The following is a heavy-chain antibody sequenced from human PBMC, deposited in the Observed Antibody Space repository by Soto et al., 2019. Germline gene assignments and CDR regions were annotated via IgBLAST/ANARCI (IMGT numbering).Heavy chain of an antibody. CDR2: IYYSGST. D-gene: IGHD3-22*01. V-gene: IGHV4-59*08. CDR1: GGSISSYY. J-gene: IGHJ4*02. CDR3: ARINSGYYDTEYYFDY. Sequence: SETLSLTCTVSGGSISSYYWSWIRQPPGKGLEWIGYIYYSGSTNYNPSLKSRVTISVETSKNQFSLKLSSVTAADTAVYYCARINSGYYDTEYYFDYWGQGTLVTVSS.